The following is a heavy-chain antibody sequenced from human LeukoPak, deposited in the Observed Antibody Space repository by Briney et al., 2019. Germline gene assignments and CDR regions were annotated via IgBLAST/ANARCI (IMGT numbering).Heavy chain of an antibody. Sequence: SETLSLTCAVYDGSFSGYYWSWIRQPPGKGLEWIGEINHSGSTNYNPSLKSRVTISVDTSKNQFSLKLSSVTAADTAVYYCARGLDDDILTGSGGMDVWGQGTMVTVSS. CDR1: DGSFSGYY. D-gene: IGHD3-9*01. CDR2: INHSGST. CDR3: ARGLDDDILTGSGGMDV. J-gene: IGHJ3*01. V-gene: IGHV4-34*01.